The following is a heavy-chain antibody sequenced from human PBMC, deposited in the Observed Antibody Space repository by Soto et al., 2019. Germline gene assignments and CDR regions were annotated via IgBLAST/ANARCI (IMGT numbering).Heavy chain of an antibody. CDR2: ISSSGSTI. V-gene: IGHV3-11*01. D-gene: IGHD3-10*01. CDR3: ARGIAYYYGSGKAAFYGMGV. Sequence: GGSLRLSCAASGFTFSDYYMSWIRQAPGKGLEWVSYISSSGSTIYYADSVKGRFTLSRDPAKNSLYLQMNSLRAEDTAVSYRARGIAYYYGSGKAAFYGMGVLGQGTTGTVSS. CDR1: GFTFSDYY. J-gene: IGHJ6*02.